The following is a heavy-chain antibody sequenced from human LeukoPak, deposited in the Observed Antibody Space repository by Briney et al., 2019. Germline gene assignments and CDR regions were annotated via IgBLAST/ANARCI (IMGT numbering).Heavy chain of an antibody. CDR3: TTSHIVVVPAAQDETSPFDY. CDR1: GFTFSNAW. CDR2: IKSKTDGGTT. V-gene: IGHV3-15*01. Sequence: PGGSLRLSCAASGFTFSNAWMSWVRQAPGKGLEWVGRIKSKTDGGTTEDAAPVKGRFTSSRDDSKNTLYLQMNSLTTEDTAVYYCTTSHIVVVPAAQDETSPFDYWGQGTLVTVSS. J-gene: IGHJ4*02. D-gene: IGHD2-2*01.